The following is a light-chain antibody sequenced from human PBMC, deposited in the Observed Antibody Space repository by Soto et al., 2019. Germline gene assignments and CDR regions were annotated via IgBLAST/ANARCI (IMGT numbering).Light chain of an antibody. Sequence: DIQMTQSPSSLSASVGDRDTITCRASQGINHYLAWFQQKPGKVPKLLIYATSTLQSGVPSRFSGSGFGTDFTLTISSLQPEDVATYYCQKHNSAPLFFGPGTKVEIK. V-gene: IGKV1-27*01. CDR2: ATS. J-gene: IGKJ3*01. CDR3: QKHNSAPLF. CDR1: QGINHY.